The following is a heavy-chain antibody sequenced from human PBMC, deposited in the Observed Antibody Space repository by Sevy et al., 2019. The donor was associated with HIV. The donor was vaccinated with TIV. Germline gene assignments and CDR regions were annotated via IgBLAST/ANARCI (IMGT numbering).Heavy chain of an antibody. D-gene: IGHD3-10*02. J-gene: IGHJ4*02. Sequence: ASVKVSCKASGYTFTSYGISWVRQAPGQGLEWMGWISAYNGNTNYALKLQGRVTMTTDTSTSTAYMELRSLRADDTAVYYCARVYVRLLADYWGQGTLVTVSS. CDR1: GYTFTSYG. V-gene: IGHV1-18*01. CDR3: ARVYVRLLADY. CDR2: ISAYNGNT.